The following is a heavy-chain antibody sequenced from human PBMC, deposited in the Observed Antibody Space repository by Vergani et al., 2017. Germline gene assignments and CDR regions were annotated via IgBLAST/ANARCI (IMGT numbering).Heavy chain of an antibody. CDR2: TIPIFGTA. D-gene: IGHD3-22*01. CDR1: GGTFSSYV. CDR3: AREWAAYYYDSSGYRYNWFDP. V-gene: IGHV1-69*01. Sequence: QVQLVQSGAEVKKPGSSVKVSCKASGGTFSSYVISWVRQAPGQGLEWMGGTIPIFGTANYAQKSQGRVTITADESTSTAYMELSSLRSEDTAVYYCAREWAAYYYDSSGYRYNWFDPWGQGTLVTVSS. J-gene: IGHJ5*02.